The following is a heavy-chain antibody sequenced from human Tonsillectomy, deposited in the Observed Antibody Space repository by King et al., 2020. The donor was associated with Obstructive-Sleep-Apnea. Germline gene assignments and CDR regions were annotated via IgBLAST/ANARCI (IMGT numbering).Heavy chain of an antibody. CDR1: GYTFTSYG. J-gene: IGHJ4*02. CDR3: ARDLGRYSSSWPFDY. V-gene: IGHV1-18*01. Sequence: VQLVESGAEVKKPGASVKVSCKASGYTFTSYGISWVRQAPGQGLEWMGWISAYNGNTKYAQKLQGRVTMTTDTSTSTAYMELRSLRSDDTAVYYCARDLGRYSSSWPFDYWGQGTLVTVSS. D-gene: IGHD6-13*01. CDR2: ISAYNGNT.